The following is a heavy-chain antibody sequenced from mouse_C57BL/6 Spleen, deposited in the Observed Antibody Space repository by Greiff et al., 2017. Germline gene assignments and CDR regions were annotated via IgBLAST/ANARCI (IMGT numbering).Heavy chain of an antibody. V-gene: IGHV1-62-2*01. Sequence: LLESGAELVKPGASVKLSCKASGYTFTEYTIHWVKQRSGQGLEWIGWFYPGSGSIKYNEKFKDKATLTADKSSSTVYMELSRLTSEDSAVYFCARHEVGLYSNYGAWFAYWGQGTLVTVSA. D-gene: IGHD2-5*01. CDR3: ARHEVGLYSNYGAWFAY. CDR2: FYPGSGSI. CDR1: GYTFTEYT. J-gene: IGHJ3*01.